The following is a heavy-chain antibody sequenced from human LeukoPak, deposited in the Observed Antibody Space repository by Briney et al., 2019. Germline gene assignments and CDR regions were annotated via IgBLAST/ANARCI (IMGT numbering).Heavy chain of an antibody. V-gene: IGHV3-21*01. CDR2: ISSSSSYI. Sequence: GGSLRLSCAASGFTFSSYSMNWVRQAPGKGLDWVSSISSSSSYIYYTDSVKGRFTISRDNAKNSLYLQMNSLRAEDTAVYYCARDGIVVVPAAPDGMDVWGKGTTVTVSS. CDR1: GFTFSSYS. D-gene: IGHD2-2*01. J-gene: IGHJ6*04. CDR3: ARDGIVVVPAAPDGMDV.